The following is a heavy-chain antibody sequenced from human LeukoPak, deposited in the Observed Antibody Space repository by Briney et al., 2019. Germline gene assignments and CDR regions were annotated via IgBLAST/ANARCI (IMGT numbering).Heavy chain of an antibody. J-gene: IGHJ4*02. CDR2: INHSGSP. D-gene: IGHD2-15*01. V-gene: IGHV4-34*01. CDR1: GGSFGGYY. CDR3: ARVGDCSGGSCYDYFDY. Sequence: PSETLSLTRAVYGGSFGGYYWSWIRQPPGKGLEWNGEINHSGSPNYNPSLKSRVTISVDTSKNQFSLKMSCVTAADTAVYYCARVGDCSGGSCYDYFDYWGQGTLVTVSS.